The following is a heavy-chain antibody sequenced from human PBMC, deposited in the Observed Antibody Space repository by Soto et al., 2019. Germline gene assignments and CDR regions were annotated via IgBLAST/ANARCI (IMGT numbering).Heavy chain of an antibody. Sequence: GGSLRLSCAASGFTFSSYAMSWVRQAPGKGLEWVSAISGSGSSTYYADSVKGRFTISRDNSKNTLYMRMNSLRAEDTAVYYCAKGKAGTAFYYYYYGMDVWGQGTTVTVSS. CDR3: AKGKAGTAFYYYYYGMDV. CDR2: ISGSGSST. CDR1: GFTFSSYA. J-gene: IGHJ6*02. V-gene: IGHV3-23*01. D-gene: IGHD1-7*01.